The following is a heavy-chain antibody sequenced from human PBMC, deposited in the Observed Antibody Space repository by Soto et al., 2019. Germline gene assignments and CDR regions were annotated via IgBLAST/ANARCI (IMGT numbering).Heavy chain of an antibody. Sequence: GGSLRLSCVASGITFGSLAMSWVRQAPGKGLEWVSAISGSGGSTYYADSVKGRFTISRDNSKNTLYLQMNSLRAEDTAVYYCAKDQKYSRPRWFDPWGQGTLATVSS. J-gene: IGHJ5*02. V-gene: IGHV3-23*01. CDR3: AKDQKYSRPRWFDP. CDR2: ISGSGGST. CDR1: GITFGSLA. D-gene: IGHD6-13*01.